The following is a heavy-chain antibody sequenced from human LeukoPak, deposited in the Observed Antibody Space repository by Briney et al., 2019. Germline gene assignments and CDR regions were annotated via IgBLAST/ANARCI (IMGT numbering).Heavy chain of an antibody. CDR1: GGSISSGGDY. V-gene: IGHV4-30-2*01. J-gene: IGHJ4*02. CDR2: IFHSGNT. Sequence: SETLSLTCTVSGGSISSGGDYWTWIRQPPGKGLEWIGYIFHSGNTYYNPSLKSRVTISADRSKNQFSLELTSVTAADTAVYYCASLSPDDYWGQGTLVTVSS. CDR3: ASLSPDDY.